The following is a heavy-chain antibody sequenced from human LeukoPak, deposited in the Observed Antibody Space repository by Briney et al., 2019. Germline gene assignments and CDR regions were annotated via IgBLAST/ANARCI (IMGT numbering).Heavy chain of an antibody. CDR3: GRDFGLIGTKRSFDI. CDR2: TSPTSSYM. D-gene: IGHD1-7*01. Sequence: PGGSLRLSCAASGFTFTDFYMNWVRQAPGKGLEWVSWTSPTSSYMYYADSVKGRFTISRDNAKNSLYLQMNSLRAEDTAVYYCGRDFGLIGTKRSFDIWGQGTLVTVSS. J-gene: IGHJ3*02. CDR1: GFTFTDFY. V-gene: IGHV3-21*04.